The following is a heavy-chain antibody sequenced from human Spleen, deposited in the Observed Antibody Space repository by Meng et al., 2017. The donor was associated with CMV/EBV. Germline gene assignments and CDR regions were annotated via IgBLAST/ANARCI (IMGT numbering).Heavy chain of an antibody. CDR3: AKDRGVGASDY. V-gene: IGHV3-23*01. D-gene: IGHD1-26*01. CDR1: GFTFSSYV. Sequence: LSCAASGFTFSSYVMSWVRQAPGKGLEWVSGISYSGASTYYADSVKGRFTIFRDNSKNTLFLQMDSLRAEDTAIYYCAKDRGVGASDYWGQGTLVTVSS. CDR2: ISYSGAST. J-gene: IGHJ4*02.